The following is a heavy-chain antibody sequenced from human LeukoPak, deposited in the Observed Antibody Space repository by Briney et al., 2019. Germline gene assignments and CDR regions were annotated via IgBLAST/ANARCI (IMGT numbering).Heavy chain of an antibody. CDR1: ELPLSTYW. V-gene: IGHV3-74*01. D-gene: IGHD2-21*02. Sequence: GGSLRLSCAASELPLSTYWMHRVRQAPGKGLVWVSSINDDGSSSIYADSVKGRFTISRDNAKNTVFLQVNSLKAEDTAVYYCVRGRYCGGDCYWGQGTLVTVSS. CDR2: INDDGSSS. CDR3: VRGRYCGGDCY. J-gene: IGHJ4*02.